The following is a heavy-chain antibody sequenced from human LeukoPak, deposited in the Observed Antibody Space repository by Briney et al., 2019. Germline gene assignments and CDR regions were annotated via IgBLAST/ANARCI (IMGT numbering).Heavy chain of an antibody. V-gene: IGHV3-66*01. CDR1: GFTVSSNY. D-gene: IGHD6-25*01. Sequence: GGSLRLSCAASGFTVSSNYMSWVRQAPGKGLEWVSVIYSGGSTYYADSVKGRFTISRDNSKNTLYLQMNSLRAKDTAVYYCAYSSGWRKFDYWGQGTLVTVSS. CDR3: AYSSGWRKFDY. CDR2: IYSGGST. J-gene: IGHJ4*02.